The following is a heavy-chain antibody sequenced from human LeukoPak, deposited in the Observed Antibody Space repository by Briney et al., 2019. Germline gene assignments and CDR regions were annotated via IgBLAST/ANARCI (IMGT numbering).Heavy chain of an antibody. CDR1: GYSISSGYY. CDR3: ARGISALDY. J-gene: IGHJ4*02. Sequence: SETLSLTCAVSGYSISSGYYWGWIRQPPGKGLEWIATMYYRGSVYYTPSLKSRVTISVDTSKNQLSLKLSSVTAADTAVYFCARGISALDYWGQGTLVTVSS. V-gene: IGHV4-38-2*01. D-gene: IGHD1-20*01. CDR2: MYYRGSV.